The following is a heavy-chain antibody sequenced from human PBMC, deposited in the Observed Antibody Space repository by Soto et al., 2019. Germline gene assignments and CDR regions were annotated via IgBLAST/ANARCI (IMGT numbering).Heavy chain of an antibody. CDR3: ERGVAGTGFDL. Sequence: PSQTLSLTCAISGDSVSSNTAAWNWIRSSPSRGLEWLGRTYYRSNWRHDYAVSVKSRITVNPDTSKNHFSLQLNSVTPDDTAVYYCERGVAGTGFDLWGQGTLVTVS. D-gene: IGHD6-19*01. V-gene: IGHV6-1*01. J-gene: IGHJ4*02. CDR1: GDSVSSNTAA. CDR2: TYYRSNWRH.